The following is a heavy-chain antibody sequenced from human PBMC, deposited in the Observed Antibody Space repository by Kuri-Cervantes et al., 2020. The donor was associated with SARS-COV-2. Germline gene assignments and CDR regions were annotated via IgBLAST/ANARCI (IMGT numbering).Heavy chain of an antibody. J-gene: IGHJ4*02. V-gene: IGHV7-4-1*02. Sequence: ASVKVSCKASGYTFTSYGISWVRQAPGQGLEWMGWINTNTGNPTYAQGFTGRFVFSLDTSVSTAYLQISSLKAEDTAVYYCARGPRDTIFGVGSGYQGGYWGQGTLVTVPS. D-gene: IGHD3-3*01. CDR1: GYTFTSYG. CDR3: ARGPRDTIFGVGSGYQGGY. CDR2: INTNTGNP.